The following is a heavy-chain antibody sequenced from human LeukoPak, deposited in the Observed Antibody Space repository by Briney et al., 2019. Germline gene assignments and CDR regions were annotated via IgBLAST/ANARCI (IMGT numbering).Heavy chain of an antibody. CDR1: GFTISSYA. CDR2: ISGSGGIT. J-gene: IGHJ5*02. Sequence: GGSLRLSCAASGFTISSYAMSWVRQAPGKGLEWVSAISGSGGITYYADSAKGRFTISRDNSKNTLYLQMNSLRAEDTAVYYCARTQYSSGWYNWFDPWGQGTLVTVSS. D-gene: IGHD6-19*01. V-gene: IGHV3-23*01. CDR3: ARTQYSSGWYNWFDP.